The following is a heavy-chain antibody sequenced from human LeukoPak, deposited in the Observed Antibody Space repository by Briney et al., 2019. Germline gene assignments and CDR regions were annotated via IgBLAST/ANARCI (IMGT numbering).Heavy chain of an antibody. V-gene: IGHV3-53*01. CDR1: GFTVSSNY. CDR3: AGEYSSSSGYYYYYGMDV. CDR2: IYGGGNI. D-gene: IGHD6-6*01. Sequence: PGGSLRLSCAASGFTVSSNYMNWVRQAPGKGLEWVSVIYGGGNIYYADSVKGRFTISRDNSKNTLYLQMNSLRAEDTAVYYCAGEYSSSSGYYYYYGMDVWGQGTTVTVSS. J-gene: IGHJ6*02.